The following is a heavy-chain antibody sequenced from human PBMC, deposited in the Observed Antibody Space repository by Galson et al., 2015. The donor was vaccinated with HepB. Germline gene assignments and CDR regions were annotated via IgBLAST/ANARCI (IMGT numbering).Heavy chain of an antibody. J-gene: IGHJ4*02. D-gene: IGHD3-9*01. V-gene: IGHV1-69*13. CDR2: IIPIFGTA. CDR1: GGTFSSYA. Sequence: SVKVSCKASGGTFSSYAISWVRQAPGQGLEWMGGIIPIFGTANYAQKCQGRVTITADESTSTAYMELSSLRSEDTAVYYCARSDYDILTGLDYWGQGTLVTVSS. CDR3: ARSDYDILTGLDY.